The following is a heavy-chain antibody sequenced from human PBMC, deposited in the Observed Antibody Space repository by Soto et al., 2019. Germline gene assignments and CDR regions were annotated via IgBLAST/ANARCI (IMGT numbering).Heavy chain of an antibody. CDR3: ARELQGLYYFDY. Sequence: GASVKVSCKASEYTFTSYTMHRVRQALGQRLEWMGWINGGNGNTKYSQKFQGRVTITRDTSASTAYMELSSLRSDDTAVYYCARELQGLYYFDYWGQGTLVTVSS. CDR1: EYTFTSYT. D-gene: IGHD4-4*01. J-gene: IGHJ4*02. CDR2: INGGNGNT. V-gene: IGHV1-3*01.